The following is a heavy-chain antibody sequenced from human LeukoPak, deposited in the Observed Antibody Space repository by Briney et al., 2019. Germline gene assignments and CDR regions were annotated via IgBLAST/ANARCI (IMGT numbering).Heavy chain of an antibody. CDR2: IYPGDSDT. D-gene: IGHD3-22*01. V-gene: IGHV5-51*01. Sequence: PGESLKISCKGSGYSFTSYWIGWVRQMPGKGLEWMGIIYPGDSDTRYSPSFQGQVTISADKSISTAYLQWSSLKASDTAMYYCARLGGYYYDSSGYYYELNTAPGLYYFDYWGQGTLVTVSS. CDR1: GYSFTSYW. CDR3: ARLGGYYYDSSGYYYELNTAPGLYYFDY. J-gene: IGHJ4*02.